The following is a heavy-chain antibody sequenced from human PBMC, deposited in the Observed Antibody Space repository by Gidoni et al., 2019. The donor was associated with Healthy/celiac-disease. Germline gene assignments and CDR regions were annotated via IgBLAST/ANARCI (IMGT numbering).Heavy chain of an antibody. Sequence: QVQLQESGPGLVKPSETLSLTCPVSGGSISRYYWSWIRQPPGKGLEWIGYIYYSGSTNYNPSLKSRVTISVDTSKNQFSLKLSSVTAADTAVYYCARHVGRPPAHPYYSANYYYYYGMDVWGQGTTVTVSS. CDR1: GGSISRYY. CDR3: ARHVGRPPAHPYYSANYYYYYGMDV. CDR2: IYYSGST. V-gene: IGHV4-59*08. D-gene: IGHD4-4*01. J-gene: IGHJ6*02.